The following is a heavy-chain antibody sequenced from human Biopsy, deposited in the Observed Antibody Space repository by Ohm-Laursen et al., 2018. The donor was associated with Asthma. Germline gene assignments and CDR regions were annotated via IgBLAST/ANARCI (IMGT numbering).Heavy chain of an antibody. CDR1: GFTFGDYW. CDR3: ARTFHFWRPYHAEHYQL. D-gene: IGHD3-3*02. V-gene: IGHV3-7*01. CDR2: IKNDGSEK. Sequence: LSCTASGFTFGDYWMSWVRQVPGKGLEWVANIKNDGSEKNHVDSLKGRFTISRDNAKNSLYLQMNSLRAEDTAVYYCARTFHFWRPYHAEHYQLWGQGTLVTVSS. J-gene: IGHJ1*01.